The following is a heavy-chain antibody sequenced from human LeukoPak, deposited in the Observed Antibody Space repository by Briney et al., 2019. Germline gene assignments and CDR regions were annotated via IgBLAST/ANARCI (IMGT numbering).Heavy chain of an antibody. CDR2: ISYDGSNK. CDR3: ARGVTTIDY. CDR1: GFTFSNHG. D-gene: IGHD4-17*01. Sequence: PGGSLRLSCAASGFTFSNHGMNWVRQAPGKGLEWVAVISYDGSNKYYADSVKGRFTISKDNSKNTLYLQMNSLRAEDTAVYYCARGVTTIDYWGQGTLVTVSS. J-gene: IGHJ4*02. V-gene: IGHV3-30*03.